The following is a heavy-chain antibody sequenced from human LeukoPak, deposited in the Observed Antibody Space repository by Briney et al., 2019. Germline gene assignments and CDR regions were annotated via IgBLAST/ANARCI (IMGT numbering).Heavy chain of an antibody. CDR3: AKDEGVGASYFDY. CDR2: TRYDGSDK. Sequence: GGSLRLSCEASRFTFSSCGMHWVRQAPGKGLEWVAYTRYDGSDKYYIDSVKGRFTIARDNSKKTLYLQMTSLRPDDTAVYFCAKDEGVGASYFDYWGQGTLVAVSS. V-gene: IGHV3-30*02. D-gene: IGHD1-26*01. CDR1: RFTFSSCG. J-gene: IGHJ4*02.